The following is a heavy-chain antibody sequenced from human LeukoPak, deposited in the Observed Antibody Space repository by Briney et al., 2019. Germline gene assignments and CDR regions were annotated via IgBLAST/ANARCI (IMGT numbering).Heavy chain of an antibody. J-gene: IGHJ4*02. CDR2: IKQDGSEK. CDR3: ARGGRYCSSTSCSPPFDY. D-gene: IGHD2-2*01. V-gene: IGHV3-7*01. CDR1: GYTFSSYW. Sequence: PGGSLRLSCAASGYTFSSYWMSWVRQAPGKGLEWVANIKQDGSEKYYVDSVKGRFTISRDNAKNSLYLQMNSLRAEDTAVYYCARGGRYCSSTSCSPPFDYWGQGTLVTVSS.